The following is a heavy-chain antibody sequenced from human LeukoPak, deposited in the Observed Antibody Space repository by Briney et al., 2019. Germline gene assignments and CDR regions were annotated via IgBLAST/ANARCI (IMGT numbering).Heavy chain of an antibody. CDR1: GFTVSSNY. V-gene: IGHV3-53*01. D-gene: IGHD3-22*01. CDR2: IYSGGST. J-gene: IGHJ4*02. Sequence: GGSLRLSCAASGFTVSSNYMSWVRHAPGKGLEWVSVIYSGGSTYYADSVKGRFTISRDNSKNTLYLQMNSLRAEDTAVYYCARVKGSGYYYGYWGQGTLVTVSS. CDR3: ARVKGSGYYYGY.